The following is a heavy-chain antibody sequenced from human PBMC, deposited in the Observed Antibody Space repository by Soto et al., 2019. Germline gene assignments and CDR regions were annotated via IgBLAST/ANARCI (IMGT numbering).Heavy chain of an antibody. J-gene: IGHJ5*02. Sequence: QVQLVQSGAEVKKPGSSVKVSCKASGGTFSSYAISWVRQAPGQGLEWMGGIIPIFGTANYAQKFQGRVTIAADESTSTACVELGSLRSEDTAVYYCERDSPRYDFWSGYYNWFAPWGQGTLVTVSS. CDR3: ERDSPRYDFWSGYYNWFAP. CDR2: IIPIFGTA. D-gene: IGHD3-3*01. V-gene: IGHV1-69*01. CDR1: GGTFSSYA.